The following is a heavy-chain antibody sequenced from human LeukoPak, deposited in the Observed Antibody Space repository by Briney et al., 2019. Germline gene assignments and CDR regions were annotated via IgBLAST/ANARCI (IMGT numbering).Heavy chain of an antibody. V-gene: IGHV3-7*01. J-gene: IGHJ4*02. CDR1: GFTLRRYW. Sequence: GGSLRLSCVASGFTLRRYWMSGVRQAPGKGLEGVTNINQDCCEKFYVDSVKGRFPISRDHSKNSVYLQMQSVRAEHAAVYYCATDPRPDSGNFLGFDYWGQGTLVTVSS. CDR2: INQDCCEK. CDR3: ATDPRPDSGNFLGFDY. D-gene: IGHD4-23*01.